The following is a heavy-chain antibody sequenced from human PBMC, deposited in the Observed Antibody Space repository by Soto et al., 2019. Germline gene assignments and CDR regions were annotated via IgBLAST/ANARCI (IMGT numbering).Heavy chain of an antibody. CDR3: TRVGGYYGDYPNLDY. D-gene: IGHD4-17*01. V-gene: IGHV4-59*01. CDR1: GSSISPFY. CDR2: IYYTGST. J-gene: IGHJ4*02. Sequence: SETLSLTCTVSGSSISPFYWSWIRQPPGKGLEWIGYIYYTGSTKYNPSLKSRVTLSLGTSRNQLSLKLSSVTAADTAVYYCTRVGGYYGDYPNLDYWGPGTLVTVSS.